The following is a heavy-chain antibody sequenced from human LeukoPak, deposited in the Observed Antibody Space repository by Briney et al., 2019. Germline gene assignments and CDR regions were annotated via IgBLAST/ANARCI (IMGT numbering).Heavy chain of an antibody. V-gene: IGHV4-34*01. D-gene: IGHD4-23*01. CDR1: RGSFSGYY. CDR3: ARFASVAPYYYYFAMDV. CDR2: INHSGTT. Sequence: SETLSLTCAVYRGSFSGYYWSWIRQPPGKGLEWIGEINHSGTTDYNPSLNSRVTISVDTSKNQFSLKLSSVTAADTAVYYCARFASVAPYYYYFAMDVWGPGTTVTVSS. J-gene: IGHJ6*02.